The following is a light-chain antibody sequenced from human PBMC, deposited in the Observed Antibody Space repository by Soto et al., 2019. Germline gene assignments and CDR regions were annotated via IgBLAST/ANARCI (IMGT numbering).Light chain of an antibody. Sequence: DIVMTQSPDSLAVPLGERATINCKSSQSVLYSSDNKNSLAWYQQKPGQPPKLLINWASTRESGVPDRFSGSGSGTDFTLTISSLQAADVAVYYCQQYYTTPAITFGQGTRLEIK. V-gene: IGKV4-1*01. CDR2: WAS. CDR1: QSVLYSSDNKNS. J-gene: IGKJ5*01. CDR3: QQYYTTPAIT.